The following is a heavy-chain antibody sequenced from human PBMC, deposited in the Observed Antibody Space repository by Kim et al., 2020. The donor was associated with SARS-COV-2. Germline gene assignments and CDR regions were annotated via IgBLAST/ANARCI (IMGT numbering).Heavy chain of an antibody. D-gene: IGHD3-22*01. CDR1: GGTFSSYA. CDR3: ARSPYYYDSSGYYWGGSYYYYYMDV. V-gene: IGHV1-69*04. CDR2: IIPILGIA. Sequence: SVKVSCKASGGTFSSYAISWVRQAPGQGLEWMGRIIPILGIANYAQKFQGRVTITADKSTSTAYMELSSLRSEDTAVYYCARSPYYYDSSGYYWGGSYYYYYMDVWGKGTTVTVSS. J-gene: IGHJ6*03.